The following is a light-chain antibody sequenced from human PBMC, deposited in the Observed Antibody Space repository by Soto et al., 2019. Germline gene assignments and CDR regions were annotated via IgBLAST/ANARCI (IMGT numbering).Light chain of an antibody. Sequence: AIRMTQSPSSLSESTGDRVTITCRASQGISSYLSWYQQKPGKVPKLLIYAASTLQSVVPSRFSGSGSGTDFTLTISCLQSEDFATYYCQQYYSDPPLTVGGGTKVDIK. CDR2: AAS. CDR3: QQYYSDPPLT. J-gene: IGKJ4*01. CDR1: QGISSY. V-gene: IGKV1-8*01.